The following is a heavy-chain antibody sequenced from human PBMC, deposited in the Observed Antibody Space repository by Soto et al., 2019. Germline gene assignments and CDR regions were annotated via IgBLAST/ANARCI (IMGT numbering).Heavy chain of an antibody. J-gene: IGHJ4*02. Sequence: PSETLSLTCTVSGRSVSSGSYYWSWIRQPPGKGLEWIGYIYYSGSTNYNPSLKSRVTISVDTSKNQFSLKLSSVTAADTAVYYCARDSVAVAGTFFDYWGQGTLVTSPQ. D-gene: IGHD6-19*01. CDR2: IYYSGST. V-gene: IGHV4-61*01. CDR1: GRSVSSGSYY. CDR3: ARDSVAVAGTFFDY.